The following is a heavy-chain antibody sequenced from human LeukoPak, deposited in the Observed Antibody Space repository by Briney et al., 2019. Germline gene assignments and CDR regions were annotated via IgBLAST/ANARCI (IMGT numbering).Heavy chain of an antibody. J-gene: IGHJ6*03. V-gene: IGHV4-59*08. D-gene: IGHD2-21*01. CDR2: IYYSGST. Sequence: SETLSLTCTVSGGSISSYYWSWIRQPPGKGLEWIGYIYYSGSTNYNPSLKSRVTISVDTSKNQFSLKLSSVTAADTAVYYCARLEIGSYYMDVWGKGTTVTVSS. CDR3: ARLEIGSYYMDV. CDR1: GGSISSYY.